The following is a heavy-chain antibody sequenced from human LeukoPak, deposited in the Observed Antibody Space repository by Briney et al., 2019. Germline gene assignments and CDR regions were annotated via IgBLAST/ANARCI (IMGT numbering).Heavy chain of an antibody. Sequence: ASVKVSCKVSGYTLTELSMHWVRQAPGKGLEWMGGFDPEDGETIYAQKFQGRVTMTEDTSTDTAYMELSSLRSEDTAVYYCATERSYYDFWSGYYSRNGMGVWGQGTTVTVSS. CDR2: FDPEDGET. CDR1: GYTLTELS. J-gene: IGHJ6*02. CDR3: ATERSYYDFWSGYYSRNGMGV. V-gene: IGHV1-24*01. D-gene: IGHD3-3*01.